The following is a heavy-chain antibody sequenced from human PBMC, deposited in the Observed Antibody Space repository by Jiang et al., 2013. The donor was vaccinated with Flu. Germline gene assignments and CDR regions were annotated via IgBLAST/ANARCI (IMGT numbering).Heavy chain of an antibody. CDR3: VRMSSNWYDDY. CDR2: ISGSGGST. CDR1: GFTFSSYA. Sequence: VQLVESGGGLVQPGGSLRLSCAASGFTFSSYATSWVRQAPGKGLEWVSAISGSGGSTYYADSVKGRFTISRDDAKNSLFLQMNSLRDEDTAVYYCVRMSSNWYDDYWGQGSLVTVSS. V-gene: IGHV3-23*04. D-gene: IGHD6-13*01. J-gene: IGHJ4*02.